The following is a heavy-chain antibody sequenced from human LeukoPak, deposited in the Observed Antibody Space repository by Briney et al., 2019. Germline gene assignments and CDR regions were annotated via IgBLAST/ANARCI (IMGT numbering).Heavy chain of an antibody. CDR2: IYHSGST. J-gene: IGHJ5*02. Sequence: LSLTCAVSGGSISSGGYSWSWIRQPPGKGLEWIGYIYHSGSTYYNPSLKSRVTISVDRSKNQFSLKLSSVTAADTAVYYCARTVTTVTTLWFDPWGQGTLVTVSS. CDR3: ARTVTTVTTLWFDP. D-gene: IGHD4-17*01. CDR1: GGSISSGGYS. V-gene: IGHV4-30-2*01.